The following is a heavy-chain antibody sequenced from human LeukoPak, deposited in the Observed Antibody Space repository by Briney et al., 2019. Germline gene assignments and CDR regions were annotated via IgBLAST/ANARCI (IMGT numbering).Heavy chain of an antibody. D-gene: IGHD1-1*01. J-gene: IGHJ3*02. CDR2: IRYDGTNK. CDR1: GFTFSSYG. CDR3: AKGDRNDEQDAFDI. V-gene: IGHV3-30*02. Sequence: GGSLRLSCAASGFTFSSYGMHWVRQAAGKGLEWVAFIRYDGTNKYYTDSVKGRFTISRDNSKNTLYLQMNSLRAEDTALYYCAKGDRNDEQDAFDIWGQGTMVTVSS.